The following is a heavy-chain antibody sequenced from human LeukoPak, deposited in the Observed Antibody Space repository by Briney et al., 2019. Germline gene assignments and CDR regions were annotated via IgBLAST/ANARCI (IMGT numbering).Heavy chain of an antibody. CDR3: ARDRRGGILDY. D-gene: IGHD3-16*01. CDR1: DGSISSSSYY. J-gene: IGHJ4*02. Sequence: PSETLSLTCTVSDGSISSSSYYWGWIRQPPGEGLEWIGTIFYSGNTYYNPSLKSRVTISVDTSKNQFSLKVSSVTAADTAVYYCARDRRGGILDYWGQGTLVTVSS. V-gene: IGHV4-39*02. CDR2: IFYSGNT.